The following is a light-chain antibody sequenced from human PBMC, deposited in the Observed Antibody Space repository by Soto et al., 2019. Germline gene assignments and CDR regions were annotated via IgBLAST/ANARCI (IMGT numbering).Light chain of an antibody. V-gene: IGLV1-40*01. Sequence: QSALTQPPSVSGAPGQRVTISCTGSSSNIGADYDVNWYQQFPGTAPKLLIYGNDNRPSGVPDRFSGSKSDTSASLAVTGLQAEDEADYYCQSYDSGLSAVLFGGGTQLTV. CDR3: QSYDSGLSAVL. CDR1: SSNIGADYD. J-gene: IGLJ2*01. CDR2: GND.